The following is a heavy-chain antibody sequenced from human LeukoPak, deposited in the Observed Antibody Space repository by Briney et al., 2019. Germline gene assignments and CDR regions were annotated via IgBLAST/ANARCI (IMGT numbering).Heavy chain of an antibody. J-gene: IGHJ6*02. Sequence: GGSLRLSCAASGFTVSTKYMSWVRQSPVKGLEWVSITYSGGVTYYADSVRGRFTISRGNSKNTMDLQMDSLRADDTAIYYCAREKSRGGDFYGMDVWGRGTTVTVSS. D-gene: IGHD2-15*01. V-gene: IGHV3-53*01. CDR3: AREKSRGGDFYGMDV. CDR2: TYSGGVT. CDR1: GFTVSTKY.